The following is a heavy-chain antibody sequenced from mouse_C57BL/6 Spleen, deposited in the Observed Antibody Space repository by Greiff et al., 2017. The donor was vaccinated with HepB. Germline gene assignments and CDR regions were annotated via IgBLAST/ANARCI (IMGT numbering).Heavy chain of an antibody. CDR1: GFTFSDYG. V-gene: IGHV5-17*01. J-gene: IGHJ2*01. D-gene: IGHD2-3*01. Sequence: EVKLVESGGGLVKPGGSLKLSCAASGFTFSDYGMHWVRQAPEKGLEWVAYISSGSSTIYYADTVKGRFTIARDNAKNTLFLQMTSLRSEDTAMCYCAKLGYYEYFDYWGQGTTLTVSS. CDR2: ISSGSSTI. CDR3: AKLGYYEYFDY.